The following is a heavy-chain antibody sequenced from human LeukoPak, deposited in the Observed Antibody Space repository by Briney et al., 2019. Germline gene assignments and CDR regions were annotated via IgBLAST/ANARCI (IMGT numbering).Heavy chain of an antibody. J-gene: IGHJ3*01. V-gene: IGHV4-34*01. D-gene: IGHD3-10*01. CDR3: ARDLSDYYGSGSYRPIDAFDL. CDR2: INHSGSP. CDR1: GGSFSGYY. Sequence: SETLSLTCAVYGGSFSGYYWSWIRQPPGKGLEWIGEINHSGSPNYNPSLKSRVTISIDTSKNQFSLKLSPVTAADTAVYYCARDLSDYYGSGSYRPIDAFDLWGQGTMVTASS.